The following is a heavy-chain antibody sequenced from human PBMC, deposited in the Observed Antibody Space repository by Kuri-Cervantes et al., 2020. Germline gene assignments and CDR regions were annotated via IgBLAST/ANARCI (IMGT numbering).Heavy chain of an antibody. Sequence: ASVKVSCKASGYTFTRYAISWVRQAPGQGLEWMGWISAYNGDTNYAQKFQGRVTMTTDTSKSIAYMELRSLRSDDTAVYYCARGGPTGSGSYAWAWGQGTLVTVSS. J-gene: IGHJ4*02. CDR2: ISAYNGDT. V-gene: IGHV1-18*01. CDR3: ARGGPTGSGSYAWA. CDR1: GYTFTRYA. D-gene: IGHD3-10*01.